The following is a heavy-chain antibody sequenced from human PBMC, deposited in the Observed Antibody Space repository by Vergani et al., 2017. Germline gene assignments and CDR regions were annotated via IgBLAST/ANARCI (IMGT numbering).Heavy chain of an antibody. D-gene: IGHD6-6*01. CDR3: ARSLPYSSSFFDY. CDR2: ISSSGSTI. J-gene: IGHJ4*02. CDR1: GFTFSNAW. V-gene: IGHV3-11*01. Sequence: VQLLESGGGLVKPGGSLRLSCAASGFTFSNAWMSWVRQAPGKGLEWVSYISSSGSTIYYADSVKGRFTISRDNAKNSLYLQMNSLRAEDTAVYYCARSLPYSSSFFDYWGQGTLVTVSS.